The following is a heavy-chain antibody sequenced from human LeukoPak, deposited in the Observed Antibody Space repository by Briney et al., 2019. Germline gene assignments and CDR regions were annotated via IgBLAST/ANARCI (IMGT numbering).Heavy chain of an antibody. CDR3: ARVDGAPSYYYYYGMDV. J-gene: IGHJ6*02. D-gene: IGHD4-17*01. CDR2: IIPILGIA. V-gene: IGHV1-69*04. Sequence: GASVKVSCKASGGTFSSYAISWVRQAPGQGLEWMGRIIPILGIANYAQKFQGRVTITADKSTSTAYMELSSLRSEDTAVYYCARVDGAPSYYYYYGMDVWGQGTTVTLSS. CDR1: GGTFSSYA.